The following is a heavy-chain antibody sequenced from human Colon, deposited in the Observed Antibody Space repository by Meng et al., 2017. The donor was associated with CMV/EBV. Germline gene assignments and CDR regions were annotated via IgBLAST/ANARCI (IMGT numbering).Heavy chain of an antibody. CDR3: AREDLYYDTSAYHAYYFHS. V-gene: IGHV3-53*05. Sequence: GESLKISCAASGFIVSGNDMNWVRQAPGKGLEWVSVLHSGGDAKYADSVKGRFTIARDNSKNTVFLQIHSLRAEDTAVYSCAREDLYYDTSAYHAYYFHSWGQGTLVTVSS. J-gene: IGHJ4*02. D-gene: IGHD3-22*01. CDR2: LHSGGDA. CDR1: GFIVSGND.